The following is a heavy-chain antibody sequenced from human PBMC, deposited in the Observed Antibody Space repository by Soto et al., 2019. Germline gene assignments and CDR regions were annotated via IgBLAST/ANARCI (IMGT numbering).Heavy chain of an antibody. J-gene: IGHJ6*03. Sequence: GGSLRLSCAASGFTVSSNYMSWVRQAPGKGLEWVSVIYSGGSTYYADSVKGRFTISRHNSKNTRYLQMNSLRAEDTAVYYCARTSVVPAAMGYYYYYMDVWGKGTTVTVSS. CDR3: ARTSVVPAAMGYYYYYMDV. D-gene: IGHD2-2*01. CDR2: IYSGGST. CDR1: GFTVSSNY. V-gene: IGHV3-53*04.